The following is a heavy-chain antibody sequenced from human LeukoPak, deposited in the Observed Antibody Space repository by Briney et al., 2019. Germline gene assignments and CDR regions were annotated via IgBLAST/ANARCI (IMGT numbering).Heavy chain of an antibody. V-gene: IGHV7-4-1*02. D-gene: IGHD3-3*01. CDR1: GYTFTSYA. Sequence: ASVKVSCKASGYTFTSYAMNWVRQAPGQGLEWMGWINTNTGNPTYAQGFTGRFVFSLDTSVGTAYLQISSLKAEDTAVYYCAREDRFLEWSPPDYWGQGTLVTVSS. J-gene: IGHJ4*02. CDR3: AREDRFLEWSPPDY. CDR2: INTNTGNP.